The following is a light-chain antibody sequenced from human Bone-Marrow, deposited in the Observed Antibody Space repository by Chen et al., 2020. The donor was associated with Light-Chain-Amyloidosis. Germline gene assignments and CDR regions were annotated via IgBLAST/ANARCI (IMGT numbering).Light chain of an antibody. V-gene: IGLV3-21*02. Sequence: SYVLTQPSSVSVAPGQTATIACGGNNIGYTSVHWYQQTQGQAPLLVVYDDSDRPSGIPERLSGSNSGNTATLTISRVEAGDEADYYCQVWDRSSDRPVFGGGTKLTVL. J-gene: IGLJ3*02. CDR1: NIGYTS. CDR3: QVWDRSSDRPV. CDR2: DDS.